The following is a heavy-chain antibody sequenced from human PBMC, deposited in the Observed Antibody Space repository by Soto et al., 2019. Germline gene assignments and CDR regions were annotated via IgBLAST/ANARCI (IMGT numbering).Heavy chain of an antibody. Sequence: GGSLRLSCAASGFTFSSYSMNWVRQAPGKGLEWVSYISSSSSTIYYADSVKGRFTISRDNAKNSLYLQMNSLRAEDTAVYYCARGLPQYSGYEYYYYYMDVWGKGTKVTVSS. V-gene: IGHV3-48*01. CDR1: GFTFSSYS. CDR2: ISSSSSTI. CDR3: ARGLPQYSGYEYYYYYMDV. J-gene: IGHJ6*03. D-gene: IGHD5-12*01.